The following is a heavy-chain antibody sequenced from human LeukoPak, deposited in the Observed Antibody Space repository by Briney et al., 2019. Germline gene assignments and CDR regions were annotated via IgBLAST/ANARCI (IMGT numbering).Heavy chain of an antibody. J-gene: IGHJ4*02. V-gene: IGHV1-69*13. Sequence: SVKVSCKASGGTFSSYAISWVRQAPGQGLEWMGGINPIFGTANYAQKFQGRVTITADESTSTAYMELSSLRSEDTAVYYCARASGSGSVSSPYYFDYWGQGTLVTVSS. CDR1: GGTFSSYA. CDR3: ARASGSGSVSSPYYFDY. D-gene: IGHD3-10*01. CDR2: INPIFGTA.